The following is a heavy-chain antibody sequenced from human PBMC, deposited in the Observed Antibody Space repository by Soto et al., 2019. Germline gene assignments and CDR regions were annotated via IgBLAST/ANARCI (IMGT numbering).Heavy chain of an antibody. CDR1: GFTFSSYA. CDR2: ISGSGGST. D-gene: IGHD5-12*01. J-gene: IGHJ3*02. CDR3: ASFGYSGYDYCDAFDI. V-gene: IGHV3-23*01. Sequence: GGSLRLSCAASGFTFSSYAMSWVRQAPGKGLEWVSAISGSGGSTYYADSVKGRFTISRDNSKNTLYLQMNSLIAEDTAVYYCASFGYSGYDYCDAFDIWGQGTMVTVSS.